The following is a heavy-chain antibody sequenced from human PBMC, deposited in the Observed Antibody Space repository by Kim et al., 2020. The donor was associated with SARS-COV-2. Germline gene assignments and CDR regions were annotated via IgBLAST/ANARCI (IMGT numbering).Heavy chain of an antibody. CDR3: ARGGVVPAALYYYYYGMDV. J-gene: IGHJ6*02. CDR2: IYYSGST. D-gene: IGHD2-2*01. Sequence: SETLSLTCTVSGGSISSYYWSWIRQPPGKGLEWIGYIYYSGSTNYNPSLKSRVTISVDTSKNQFSLKLSSVTAADTAVYYCARGGVVPAALYYYYYGMDVWGQGTTVTVSS. CDR1: GGSISSYY. V-gene: IGHV4-59*13.